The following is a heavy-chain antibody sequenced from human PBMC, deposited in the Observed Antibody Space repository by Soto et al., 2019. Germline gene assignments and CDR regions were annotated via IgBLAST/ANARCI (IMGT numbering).Heavy chain of an antibody. CDR2: LSGSGGST. V-gene: IGHV3-23*01. CDR3: AKDSTAYSSAYDFDS. J-gene: IGHJ4*02. D-gene: IGHD6-6*01. Sequence: PGGSLRLSCAASGFTFSSYAMSWVRQAPGKELEWVSTLSGSGGSTYSADSVNGRFTISRDNSKNTLYLQMNSLRAEDTAVYYCAKDSTAYSSAYDFDSWGQGTLVTVSS. CDR1: GFTFSSYA.